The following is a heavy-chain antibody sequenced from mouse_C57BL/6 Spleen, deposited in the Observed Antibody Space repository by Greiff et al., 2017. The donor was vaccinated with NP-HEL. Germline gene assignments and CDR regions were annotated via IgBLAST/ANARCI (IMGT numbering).Heavy chain of an antibody. V-gene: IGHV5-6*02. CDR1: GFTFSSYG. J-gene: IGHJ3*01. CDR3: ARLDVYSFAY. Sequence: DVMLVESGGDLVKPGGSLKLSCAASGFTFSSYGMSWVRQTPDKRLEWVATISRGGSYTYYPDSVKGRFTISRDNAKNTLYLQMSSLKSEDTAMYYCARLDVYSFAYWGQGTLVTVSA. CDR2: ISRGGSYT. D-gene: IGHD2-3*01.